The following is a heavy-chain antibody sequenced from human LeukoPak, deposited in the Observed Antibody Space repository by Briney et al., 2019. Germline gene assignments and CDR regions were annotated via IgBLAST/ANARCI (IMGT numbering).Heavy chain of an antibody. CDR3: ARNPRGAVSPL. CDR1: GGSISGSCYY. J-gene: IGHJ4*02. V-gene: IGHV4-39*01. Sequence: SETLSLTCTVSGGSISGSCYYWGWIRQPPGKGLEWIGSIYYSGSTYYNPSLKSRVTISVDTSKNQFSLKLSSVTAADTAVDYCARNPRGAVSPLWGQGALVTVSS. D-gene: IGHD3-16*01. CDR2: IYYSGST.